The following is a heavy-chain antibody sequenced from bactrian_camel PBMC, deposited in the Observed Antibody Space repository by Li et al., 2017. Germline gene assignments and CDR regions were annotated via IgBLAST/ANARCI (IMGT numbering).Heavy chain of an antibody. CDR2: LRRDGTI. V-gene: IGHV3S60*01. J-gene: IGHJ4*01. D-gene: IGHD1*01. CDR3: AALNSSSGGRFAWCSDF. Sequence: VQLVESGGGSVQAGGTLRLTCAGSACILEQCGMGWFRQAPGKEENLVSLRRDGTIVYSDSVKGRFTISQVRTKNILYLQMNDLKDEDTGMYYCAALNSSSGGRFAWCSDFRGQGTQVTVS. CDR1: ACILEQCG.